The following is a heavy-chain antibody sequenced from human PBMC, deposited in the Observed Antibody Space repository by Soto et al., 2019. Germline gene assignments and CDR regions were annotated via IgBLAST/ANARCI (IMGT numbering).Heavy chain of an antibody. CDR2: IQNSVST. D-gene: IGHD6-19*01. CDR1: GASFTSAVYY. V-gene: IGHV4-31*03. Sequence: TLSLTCSVSGASFTSAVYYCSWIRQLPGKGLEWIGSIQNSVSTIYSPSLKSRATISVDTSKNQFSLRLNSVTAADTAMYYCAMSRSGILDSWGQGTLVTVS. CDR3: AMSRSGILDS. J-gene: IGHJ5*01.